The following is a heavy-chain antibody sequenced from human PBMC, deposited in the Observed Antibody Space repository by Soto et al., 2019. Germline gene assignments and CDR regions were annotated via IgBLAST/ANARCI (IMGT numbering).Heavy chain of an antibody. V-gene: IGHV1-18*01. J-gene: IGHJ6*02. CDR3: VMVDNYVTPTPQDV. Sequence: QVQLVQSGDEVKKPGASVKVYCKASGYIFVNYGIAWVRQAPGQGLEWMGWISPYTGNTHSATKIQGRLTMTTDTSTSTAYMHLGSLTSDDTAVYYCVMVDNYVTPTPQDVWGQGTTVTVSS. D-gene: IGHD3-16*01. CDR1: GYIFVNYG. CDR2: ISPYTGNT.